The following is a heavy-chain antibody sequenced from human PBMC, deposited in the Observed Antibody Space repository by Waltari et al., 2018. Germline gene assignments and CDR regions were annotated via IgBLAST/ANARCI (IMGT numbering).Heavy chain of an antibody. CDR2: IYRGGNT. J-gene: IGHJ4*02. V-gene: IGHV3-66*02. Sequence: DVQLVESGGGLVQPGESLTVSRAASGLSVSNNFISWVRQAPGKGLEWVSSIYRGGNTYYADSVKGRFTISRDDSENTLFLQMNSLRTEDTAVYYCARGNFLSSGSYYPPFDEWGQGVLVAVSS. CDR1: GLSVSNNF. D-gene: IGHD3-10*02. CDR3: ARGNFLSSGSYYPPFDE.